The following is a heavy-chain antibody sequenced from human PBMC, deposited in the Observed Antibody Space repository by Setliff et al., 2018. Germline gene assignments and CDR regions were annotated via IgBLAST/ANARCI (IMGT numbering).Heavy chain of an antibody. CDR3: ARDRTYYGSGTYTRYFDY. D-gene: IGHD3-10*01. CDR1: GASVRSHY. CDR2: FFYGGDT. J-gene: IGHJ4*02. V-gene: IGHV4-59*02. Sequence: SETLSLTCTVSGASVRSHYWSWIRQSPEKGLEWIGFFFYGGDTKSNPSLKSRVTMSVDTSKNQFSLKLNSVTAADTAVYYCARDRTYYGSGTYTRYFDYWGQGTLVTVSS.